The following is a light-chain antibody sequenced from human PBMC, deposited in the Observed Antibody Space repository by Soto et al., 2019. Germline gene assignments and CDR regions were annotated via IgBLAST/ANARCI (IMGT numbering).Light chain of an antibody. Sequence: QSVRTQPASVSGSPGQSISISCIGTSSDVGAFNYVSRYQHHPGKAPQLIIYDVTSRPSGVSNRFSASKSGNTASLTISGLQAEDEADYYCSSYTTRNTEVFGTGTKVTVL. CDR2: DVT. CDR3: SSYTTRNTEV. CDR1: SSDVGAFNY. V-gene: IGLV2-14*03. J-gene: IGLJ1*01.